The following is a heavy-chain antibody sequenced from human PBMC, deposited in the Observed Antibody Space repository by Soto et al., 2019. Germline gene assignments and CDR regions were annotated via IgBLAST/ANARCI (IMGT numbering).Heavy chain of an antibody. CDR1: GFIFSNYG. D-gene: IGHD2-2*01. Sequence: QVQLVESGGGVVQPGRSLRLSCAVSGFIFSNYGMHWVRQAPGKGLEWVAVISDDGSNKYYADSVKGRFAISRDSPKNTLYLQMNSLRGEDTAVYYCARPRQPYYYYFGMDVCGQGTTVTVSS. J-gene: IGHJ6*02. CDR3: ARPRQPYYYYFGMDV. CDR2: ISDDGSNK. V-gene: IGHV3-30*03.